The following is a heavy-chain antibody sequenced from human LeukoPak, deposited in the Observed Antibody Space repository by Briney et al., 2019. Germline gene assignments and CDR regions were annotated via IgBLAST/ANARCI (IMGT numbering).Heavy chain of an antibody. J-gene: IGHJ3*02. CDR2: INPNSGGT. D-gene: IGHD3-16*01. Sequence: ASVKVSCKASGYIFTDYYMHWVRQAPGQELGWMGRINPNSGGTNYAQKFQGRVTMTRDTSISTAYTELSSLRSDDTAVYYCARISYVDAFDIWGQGTMVTVSS. CDR3: ARISYVDAFDI. CDR1: GYIFTDYY. V-gene: IGHV1/OR15-1*01.